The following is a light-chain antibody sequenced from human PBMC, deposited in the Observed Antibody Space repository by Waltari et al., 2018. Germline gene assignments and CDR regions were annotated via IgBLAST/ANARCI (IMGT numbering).Light chain of an antibody. Sequence: QSALTQPASVSGSPGQPLTISCTGTTSDVGTYDYVSWYQQHPGKAPKLMIYDVTKRPSGIANRFSGSKSGNTASLTISGLQAEDEADYYCSSYTTSSTVYVFGTGTKVTVL. CDR2: DVT. CDR1: TSDVGTYDY. CDR3: SSYTTSSTVYV. V-gene: IGLV2-14*03. J-gene: IGLJ1*01.